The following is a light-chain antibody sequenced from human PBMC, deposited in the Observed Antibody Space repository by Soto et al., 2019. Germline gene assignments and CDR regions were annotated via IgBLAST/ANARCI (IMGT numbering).Light chain of an antibody. CDR2: GAS. CDR1: QSVRSE. J-gene: IGKJ1*01. Sequence: EIMMSQSPAAVSVSQRERVSLSCGASQSVRSELAWYQQKSGQAPRLLIYGASTRAAGIPDRFSGSGSGTDFTLTITRLEPEDSAVYYCQQYNNWPPWTFGQGTKV. CDR3: QQYNNWPPWT. V-gene: IGKV3D-15*01.